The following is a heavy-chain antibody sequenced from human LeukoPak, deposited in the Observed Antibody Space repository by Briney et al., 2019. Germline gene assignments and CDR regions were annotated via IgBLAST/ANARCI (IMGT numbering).Heavy chain of an antibody. Sequence: SQTLSLTCTVSGGSISSGGYYWSWIRQPPGKGLEWIGYIYHSGSTYYNPSLKSRVTISVDRSKNQFSLKLSSVTAADTAVYYCAREVPGTGTYYFDYWGQGTLVTVSS. V-gene: IGHV4-30-2*01. CDR1: GGSISSGGYY. J-gene: IGHJ4*02. CDR2: IYHSGST. D-gene: IGHD1-7*01. CDR3: AREVPGTGTYYFDY.